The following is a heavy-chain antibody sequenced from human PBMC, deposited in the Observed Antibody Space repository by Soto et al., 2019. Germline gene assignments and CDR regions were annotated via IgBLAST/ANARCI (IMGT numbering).Heavy chain of an antibody. CDR3: ARGQYGGKGY. D-gene: IGHD4-17*01. V-gene: IGHV3-7*03. J-gene: IGHJ4*02. CDR2: IKEDGSEK. CDR1: GFTFSSYW. Sequence: EVQLVESGGGLVQPGGSLRLSCAASGFTFSSYWMNWVRQAPGKGLEWVANIKEDGSEKNYVDSVKGRFIISRDNAKESLFLQKKRLRAEDTAVYYCARGQYGGKGYWGQGTLVTVSS.